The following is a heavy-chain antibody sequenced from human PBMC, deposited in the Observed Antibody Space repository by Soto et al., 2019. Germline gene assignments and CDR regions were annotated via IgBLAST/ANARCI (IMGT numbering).Heavy chain of an antibody. V-gene: IGHV1-18*01. J-gene: IGHJ4*02. CDR3: ARGQWLAEIDC. Sequence: QVQVVQSGAEVKKPGASVKVSCKASGYTFTSYGINWVRQAPGQGLEWMGWISGYNGNTNYAQKFQGRVTMTTDTSTSTAFMDLGTLTSDDRAGYYCARGQWLAEIDCWGQGTLVTVSS. CDR2: ISGYNGNT. D-gene: IGHD6-19*01. CDR1: GYTFTSYG.